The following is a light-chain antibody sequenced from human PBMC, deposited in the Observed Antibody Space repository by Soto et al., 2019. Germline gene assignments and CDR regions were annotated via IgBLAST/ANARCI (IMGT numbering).Light chain of an antibody. CDR3: QQSYTIPYT. V-gene: IGKV1-39*01. Sequence: DIQMTQSPSSLSASVGDRVTITCRASQTISTYLNWYQQKPGKAPKVLIYAASSLQTGVPSRFSGSGSGTDFTLTISSLQPEDFATYYCQQSYTIPYTFGQETKLEIK. CDR2: AAS. J-gene: IGKJ2*01. CDR1: QTISTY.